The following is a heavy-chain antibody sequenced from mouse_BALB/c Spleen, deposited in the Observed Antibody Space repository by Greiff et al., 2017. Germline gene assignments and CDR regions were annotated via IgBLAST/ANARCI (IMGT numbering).Heavy chain of an antibody. CDR1: GFAFSSYD. CDR2: ISSGGGST. J-gene: IGHJ2*01. CDR3: ARRGIYYGNYYFDY. Sequence: EVMLVESGGGLVKPGGSLKLSCAASGFAFSSYDMSWVRQTPEKRLEWVAYISSGGGSTYYPDTVKGRFTISRDNAKNTLYLQMSSLKSEDTAMYYCARRGIYYGNYYFDYWGQGTTLTVSS. V-gene: IGHV5-12-1*01. D-gene: IGHD2-1*01.